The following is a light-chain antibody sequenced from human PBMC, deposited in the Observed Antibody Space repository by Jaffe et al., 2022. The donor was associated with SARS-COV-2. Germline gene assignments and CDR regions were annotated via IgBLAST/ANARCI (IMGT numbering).Light chain of an antibody. V-gene: IGLV1-44*01. J-gene: IGLJ2*01. Sequence: QSVLTQPPSASGTPGQRVTISCSGSSSNIGSHTLNWYQQLPGTAPKLLIYSNNQRPSGVPDRFSGSKSGTSASLAISGLQSEDEADYFCAAWDDSLNGVVIGGGTKLTVL. CDR3: AAWDDSLNGVV. CDR2: SNN. CDR1: SSNIGSHT.